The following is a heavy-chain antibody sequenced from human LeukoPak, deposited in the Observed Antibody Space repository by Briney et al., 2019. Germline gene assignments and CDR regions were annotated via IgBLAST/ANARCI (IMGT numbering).Heavy chain of an antibody. CDR2: IYTSGST. V-gene: IGHV4-4*07. Sequence: SETLSLTCTVSGGSISSYHWSWIRQPAGKGLEWIGRIYTSGSTNYNPSLKSRVTMSVDTSKNQFSLKLSSVTAADTAVYYCARAGAATMVRGVIPYYYYYYYMDVWGKGTTVTISS. D-gene: IGHD3-10*01. CDR3: ARAGAATMVRGVIPYYYYYYYMDV. J-gene: IGHJ6*03. CDR1: GGSISSYH.